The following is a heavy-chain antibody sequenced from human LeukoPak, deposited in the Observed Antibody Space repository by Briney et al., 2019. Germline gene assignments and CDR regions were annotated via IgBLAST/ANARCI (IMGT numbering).Heavy chain of an antibody. D-gene: IGHD6-19*01. Sequence: ASVKVSCKASGYTFTSYGISWVRQAPGQGLEWMGWISAYNGNTNYAQKLQGRVTMTTDTSTSTAYMELRSLRSDDTAVYYCASCRTYSYRSGWSQTNWFDPWGQGTLVTVPS. V-gene: IGHV1-18*01. CDR3: ASCRTYSYRSGWSQTNWFDP. CDR2: ISAYNGNT. J-gene: IGHJ5*02. CDR1: GYTFTSYG.